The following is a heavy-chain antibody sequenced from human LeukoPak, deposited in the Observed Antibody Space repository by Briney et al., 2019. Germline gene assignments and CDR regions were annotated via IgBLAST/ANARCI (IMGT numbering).Heavy chain of an antibody. J-gene: IGHJ4*02. Sequence: GGPLRLSCAASGFTCSSYAMSWVRQAPGKGLEWVSAISGSGGSTYYADSVKGRFTISRDNSKNTLYLQMNSLRAEDTAVYYCAKDRRTQIVVVVAYHFDYWGQGTLVTVSS. V-gene: IGHV3-23*01. CDR3: AKDRRTQIVVVVAYHFDY. D-gene: IGHD2-15*01. CDR2: ISGSGGST. CDR1: GFTCSSYA.